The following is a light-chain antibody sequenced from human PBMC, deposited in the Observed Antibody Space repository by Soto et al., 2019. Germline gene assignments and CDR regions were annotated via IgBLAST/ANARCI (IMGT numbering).Light chain of an antibody. Sequence: DIQMTQSPSTLSASVGDRVTITCRASQSISSWLSWYQQKPGKAPKLLIYDASTRATGIPAMFSGSGSETEFTLTTSSLQPDDFAIYYCQHYKSYPWTFGQGTKVDIK. CDR3: QHYKSYPWT. CDR1: QSISSW. V-gene: IGKV1-5*01. J-gene: IGKJ1*01. CDR2: DAS.